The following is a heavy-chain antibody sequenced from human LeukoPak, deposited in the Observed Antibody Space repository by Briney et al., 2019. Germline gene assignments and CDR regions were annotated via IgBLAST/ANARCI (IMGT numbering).Heavy chain of an antibody. V-gene: IGHV4-34*01. D-gene: IGHD3-10*01. CDR3: ARGANGITMVRGVISGNYFDY. J-gene: IGHJ4*02. CDR2: INHSGST. CDR1: GGSFSGYY. Sequence: SETLSLTCAVYGGSFSGYYWSWIRQPPGKGLEWIGEINHSGSTNYNPSLKSRVTISVDTSKNQFSLKLSSVTAADTAVYYCARGANGITMVRGVISGNYFDYWGQGTLVTVSS.